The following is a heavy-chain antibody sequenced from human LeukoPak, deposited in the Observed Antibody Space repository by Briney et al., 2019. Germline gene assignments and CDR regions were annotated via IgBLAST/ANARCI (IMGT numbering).Heavy chain of an antibody. CDR1: GGSISGHY. Sequence: SETLSLTCTVSGGSISGHYWSWIRQPPGKGLEWIGYIYYNGNTYYNPSLKSRSTISVDTSKNQFSLKLSSVTAADTAVYYCARVIAASYDSFCGIWGQGTMVTVSS. V-gene: IGHV4-59*11. CDR3: ARVIAASYDSFCGI. D-gene: IGHD5-12*01. CDR2: IYYNGNT. J-gene: IGHJ3*02.